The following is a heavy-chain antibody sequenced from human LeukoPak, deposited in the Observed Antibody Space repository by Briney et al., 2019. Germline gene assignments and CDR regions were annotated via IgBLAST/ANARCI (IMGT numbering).Heavy chain of an antibody. CDR1: GFTFSSYA. V-gene: IGHV3-30*01. D-gene: IGHD1-14*01. CDR3: ASFRYFDY. CDR2: ISYDGSNK. J-gene: IGHJ4*02. Sequence: GGSLRLSCAASGFTFSSYAMSWVRQAPGKGLEWVAVISYDGSNKYYADSVKGRFTISRDNSKNTLYLQMNSLRAEDTAVYYCASFRYFDYWGQGTLVTVSS.